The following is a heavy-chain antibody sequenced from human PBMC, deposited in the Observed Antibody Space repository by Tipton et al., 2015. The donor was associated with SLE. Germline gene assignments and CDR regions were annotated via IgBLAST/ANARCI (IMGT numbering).Heavy chain of an antibody. J-gene: IGHJ3*02. V-gene: IGHV1-69*06. D-gene: IGHD6-6*01. CDR1: GGTFSSYA. Sequence: QVQLVQSGAEVKKPGSSVKVSCKASGGTFSSYAISWVRQAPGQGLEWMGRIIPIFGTANYAQKFQGRVTITADKSTSTAYMELSSLRSEDTAVYYCARKRGLHSSSPRGAFDIWGQGTMVTVSS. CDR2: IIPIFGTA. CDR3: ARKRGLHSSSPRGAFDI.